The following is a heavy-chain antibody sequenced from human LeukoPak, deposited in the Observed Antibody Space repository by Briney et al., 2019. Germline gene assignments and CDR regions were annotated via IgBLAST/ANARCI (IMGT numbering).Heavy chain of an antibody. Sequence: GGSLRLSCAAAGFTFSTYAMTWVRQAPGKGLEWVSSITGSGAGTSYADSVKGRFTISRDNSKNTLYLQMNSLRAEDTAVYYCAKDAAGKTVTNYLERVPRCYFDYWGQGTLVTVSS. CDR2: ITGSGAGT. CDR1: GFTFSTYA. D-gene: IGHD4-11*01. J-gene: IGHJ4*02. V-gene: IGHV3-23*01. CDR3: AKDAAGKTVTNYLERVPRCYFDY.